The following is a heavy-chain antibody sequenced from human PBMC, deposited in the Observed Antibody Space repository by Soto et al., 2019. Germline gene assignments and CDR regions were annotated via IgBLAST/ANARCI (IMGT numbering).Heavy chain of an antibody. Sequence: GASLKISCKGSGYSFTSYWIGWVRQMSGKGLEWMGIIYPGDSDTRYSPSFQGQVTISANKSISTAYLQWSSLKASDTAMYYCARRHGQGRGGFDYWGQGTLVTVSS. CDR2: IYPGDSDT. V-gene: IGHV5-51*01. J-gene: IGHJ4*02. CDR3: ARRHGQGRGGFDY. CDR1: GYSFTSYW. D-gene: IGHD3-16*01.